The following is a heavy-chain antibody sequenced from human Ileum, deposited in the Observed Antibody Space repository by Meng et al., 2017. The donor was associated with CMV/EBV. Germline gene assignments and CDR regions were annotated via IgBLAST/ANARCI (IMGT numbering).Heavy chain of an antibody. D-gene: IGHD4/OR15-4a*01. CDR2: IRDKAAGYST. CDR3: LRDYYGAGDW. V-gene: IGHV3-72*01. J-gene: IGHJ4*02. Sequence: VQRVESGGGLCQTGGYLRLSCTVSGFTFSDYYMDWVRQSPGKGLELVGRIRDKAAGYSTEYAASVKGRFTISRDDSENSLHLQMNSLKSEDTAVYYCLRDYYGAGDWWGQGTLVTVSS. CDR1: GFTFSDYY.